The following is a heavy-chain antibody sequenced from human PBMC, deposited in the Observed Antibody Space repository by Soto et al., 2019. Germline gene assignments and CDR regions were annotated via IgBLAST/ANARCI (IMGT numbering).Heavy chain of an antibody. CDR1: GFTFGDYV. D-gene: IGHD6-19*01. J-gene: IGHJ4*02. CDR3: TRHPGIAVPY. Sequence: GGSLRLSCTASGFTFGDYVMSWVRQAPGKGLEWVGFIRSKAYGGTTEYAASVKGRFTISRDDSKSIAYLQMNSLKTEDTAVYYCTRHPGIAVPYWGQGTLVTVSS. CDR2: IRSKAYGGTT. V-gene: IGHV3-49*04.